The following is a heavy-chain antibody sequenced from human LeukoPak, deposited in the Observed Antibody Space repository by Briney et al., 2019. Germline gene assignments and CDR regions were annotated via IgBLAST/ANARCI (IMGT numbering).Heavy chain of an antibody. Sequence: RASVKVSCKASGGTFGSYAISWVRQAPGQGLEWMGGIIPIFGTANYAQKFQGRVTITTDESTSTAYMELSSLRSEDTAVYYCARAHAVWYYFDYWGQGTLVTVSS. J-gene: IGHJ4*02. CDR2: IIPIFGTA. CDR1: GGTFGSYA. D-gene: IGHD2-21*01. V-gene: IGHV1-69*05. CDR3: ARAHAVWYYFDY.